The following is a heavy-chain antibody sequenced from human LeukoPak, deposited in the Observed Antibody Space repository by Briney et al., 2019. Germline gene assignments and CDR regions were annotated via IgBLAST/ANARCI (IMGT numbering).Heavy chain of an antibody. CDR2: ISGSGGST. V-gene: IGHV3-23*01. CDR1: GFAFSSYA. D-gene: IGHD2-2*01. J-gene: IGHJ4*02. Sequence: GGSLRLSCAASGFAFSSYALSWVRQAPGKGLEWVSTISGSGGSTHYADSVKGRFTISRDNSKNTLYLQMNSLRAEDTAVYYCAKAHYCSSTTCPIDHWGQGTLATVSS. CDR3: AKAHYCSSTTCPIDH.